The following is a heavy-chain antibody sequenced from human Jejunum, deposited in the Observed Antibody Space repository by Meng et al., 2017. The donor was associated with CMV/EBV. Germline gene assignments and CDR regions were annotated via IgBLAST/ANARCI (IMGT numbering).Heavy chain of an antibody. CDR1: GDYISSGYY. D-gene: IGHD4-17*01. CDR3: VRHGDLPDFDY. J-gene: IGHJ4*02. V-gene: IGHV4-38-2*01. CDR2: IYHNGNS. Sequence: QVHLQEAGPGLVRPSETLSLTCAVSGDYISSGYYWGWIRQPPGKGLEWIASIYHNGNSHSNPSLKSRLTISVDTSKNQFSLSLISVTAADTGVYYCVRHGDLPDFDYWGQGALVTVSS.